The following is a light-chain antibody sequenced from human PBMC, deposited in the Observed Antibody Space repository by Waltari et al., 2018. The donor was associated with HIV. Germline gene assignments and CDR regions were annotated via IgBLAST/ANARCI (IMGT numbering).Light chain of an antibody. CDR2: EVN. V-gene: IGLV2-8*01. CDR3: NSYAGSNNWV. CDR1: STTVAGSTY. J-gene: IGLJ3*02. Sequence: QSALPQPPSASGSPGQSVTISCTGTSTTVAGSTYVSWYQHHPGKAPKLMIYEVNKRPSGVPDRFSGSKSANTASLTVSGLQADDEADYYCNSYAGSNNWVFGGGTKLTVL.